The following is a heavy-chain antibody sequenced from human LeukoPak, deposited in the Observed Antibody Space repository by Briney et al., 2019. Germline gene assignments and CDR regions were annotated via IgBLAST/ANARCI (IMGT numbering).Heavy chain of an antibody. CDR3: ARGLSSSSGFGY. J-gene: IGHJ4*02. CDR1: GGSIISYY. CDR2: IYYSGST. Sequence: SETLSLTCTVSGGSIISYYTIWIRQPPGKGLEWIGYIYYSGSTNYNPSLKSRVTISVDTSKNQFSLKLSSVTAADTAVYYCARGLSSSSGFGYWGQGTLVTVSS. V-gene: IGHV4-59*01. D-gene: IGHD6-6*01.